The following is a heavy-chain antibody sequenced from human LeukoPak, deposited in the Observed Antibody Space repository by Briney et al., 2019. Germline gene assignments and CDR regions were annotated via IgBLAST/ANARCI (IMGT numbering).Heavy chain of an antibody. Sequence: GGSLRLSCVASGFTFSSYAMSWARQAPARGLEWVSSLRGDGDTFYADSVKGRFTLSRDDSRNTVYLQLNNLRVEDTAIYYCAKASWASNADAVLWGQGTLVTVSS. CDR3: AKASWASNADAVL. CDR2: LRGDGDT. CDR1: GFTFSSYA. V-gene: IGHV3-23*01. J-gene: IGHJ4*02. D-gene: IGHD1-1*01.